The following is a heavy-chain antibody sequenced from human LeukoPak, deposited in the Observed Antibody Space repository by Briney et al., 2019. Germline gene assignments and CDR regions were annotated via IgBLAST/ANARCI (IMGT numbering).Heavy chain of an antibody. V-gene: IGHV1-69*04. CDR2: IIPILGIA. D-gene: IGHD1-20*01. CDR3: ARAVTGKSIYYYYGMDV. J-gene: IGHJ6*02. CDR1: GGTFSSYA. Sequence: GASVKVSCKASGGTFSSYAISWVRQAPGQGLEWMGRIIPILGIANYAQKFQGRVTITADKSTSTAYMEVSSLRSEDTAVYYCARAVTGKSIYYYYGMDVWGQGTTVTVSS.